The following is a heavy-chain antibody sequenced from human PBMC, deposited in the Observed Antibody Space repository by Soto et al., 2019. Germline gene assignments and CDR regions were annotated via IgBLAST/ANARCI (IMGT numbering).Heavy chain of an antibody. CDR1: GFTFSSYG. CDR2: IWYDGSNK. D-gene: IGHD6-13*01. Sequence: QVQLVESGGGVVQPGRSLRLSCAASGFTFSSYGMHWVRQAPGKGLEWVAVIWYDGSNKYYADSVKGRFTISRDNSKNTLYLHMNSLRAEDTAVYYCARDRIAAAGTRVYYYGMDVWGQGTTVTVSS. CDR3: ARDRIAAAGTRVYYYGMDV. V-gene: IGHV3-33*01. J-gene: IGHJ6*02.